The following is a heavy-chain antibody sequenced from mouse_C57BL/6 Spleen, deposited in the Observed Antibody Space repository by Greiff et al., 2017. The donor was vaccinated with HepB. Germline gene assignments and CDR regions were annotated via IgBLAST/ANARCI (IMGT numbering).Heavy chain of an antibody. CDR3: ARAYYSNPSFDY. CDR2: IYPRSGNT. Sequence: VQLQESGAELARPGASVKLSCKASGYTFTSYGISWVKQRTGQGLEWIGEIYPRSGNTYYNEKFKGKATLTADKSSSTAYMELRSLTSEDSAVYFCARAYYSNPSFDYWGQGTTLTVSS. D-gene: IGHD2-5*01. CDR1: GYTFTSYG. J-gene: IGHJ2*01. V-gene: IGHV1-81*01.